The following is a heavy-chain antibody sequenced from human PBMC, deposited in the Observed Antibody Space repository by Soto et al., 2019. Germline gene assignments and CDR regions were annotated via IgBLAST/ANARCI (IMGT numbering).Heavy chain of an antibody. V-gene: IGHV4-34*01. J-gene: IGHJ5*02. Sequence: QVQLQQWGAGLLKPSETLSLTCAVYGGSFSGYYWSWIRQPPGKGLEWIGEINHSGSTNYNPSLKSRVTISVDTSKNQFSLKLSSVTAADTAVYYCARGRGYDFWSGYLNWFDPWGQGTLVTVSS. CDR2: INHSGST. CDR1: GGSFSGYY. D-gene: IGHD3-3*01. CDR3: ARGRGYDFWSGYLNWFDP.